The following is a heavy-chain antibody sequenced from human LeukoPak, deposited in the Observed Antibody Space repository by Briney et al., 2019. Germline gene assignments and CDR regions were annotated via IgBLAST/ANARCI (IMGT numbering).Heavy chain of an antibody. Sequence: GGSLRLSCAASGFTFSSDSMNWVRQAPGKGLEWVSYIISSSSTIYYADSVKGRFTISRDNAKNSLYLQMNSLRAEDTAVYYCARVGYCSGGSCQADIWGQGTMVTVSS. CDR3: ARVGYCSGGSCQADI. CDR1: GFTFSSDS. D-gene: IGHD2-15*01. V-gene: IGHV3-48*01. J-gene: IGHJ3*02. CDR2: IISSSSTI.